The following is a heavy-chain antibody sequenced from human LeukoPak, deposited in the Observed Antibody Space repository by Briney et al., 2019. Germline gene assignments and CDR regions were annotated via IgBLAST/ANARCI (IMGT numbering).Heavy chain of an antibody. Sequence: GGSLRLSCAASGFTFSSFAVSWVRQAPGKGLEWVSYISSSSTIYYADSVKGRFTISRDNAKNSLYLQMNSLRAEDTAVYYCARGTDSGYSYGYYYYYYMDVWGKGTTVTVSS. J-gene: IGHJ6*03. V-gene: IGHV3-48*01. D-gene: IGHD5-18*01. CDR1: GFTFSSFA. CDR3: ARGTDSGYSYGYYYYYYMDV. CDR2: ISSSSTI.